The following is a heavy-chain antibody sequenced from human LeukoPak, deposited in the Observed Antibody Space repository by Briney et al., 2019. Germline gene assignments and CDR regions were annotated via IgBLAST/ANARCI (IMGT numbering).Heavy chain of an antibody. CDR1: GGTFISYA. Sequence: ASVKVSCKASGGTFISYAISWVRRAPGQGLEWMGGIIPILGTANYAQKFQGRVTITTDESTSTAYMELSSLRSEDTAVYYCARGASLSVFRSFDYWGQGTLVAVSS. CDR3: ARGASLSVFRSFDY. D-gene: IGHD3-16*02. J-gene: IGHJ4*02. V-gene: IGHV1-69*05. CDR2: IIPILGTA.